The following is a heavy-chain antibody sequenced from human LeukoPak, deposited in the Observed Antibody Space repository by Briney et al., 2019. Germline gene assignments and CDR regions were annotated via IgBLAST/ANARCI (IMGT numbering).Heavy chain of an antibody. CDR2: INHSGST. D-gene: IGHD2-2*01. Sequence: SETLTLTCAVYGGSFSGYYSIWIRQPPGKGLEWIGEINHSGSTNYNPSLKSRVTISVETSKNQFSMKLSSVTAADTAVYYCARGDIVVVPAAKMFYYGMDVWGKGTTVTVSS. J-gene: IGHJ6*04. CDR1: GGSFSGYY. CDR3: ARGDIVVVPAAKMFYYGMDV. V-gene: IGHV4-34*01.